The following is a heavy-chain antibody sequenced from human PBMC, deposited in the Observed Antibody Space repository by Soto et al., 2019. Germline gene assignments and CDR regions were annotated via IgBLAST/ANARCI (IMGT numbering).Heavy chain of an antibody. J-gene: IGHJ5*02. V-gene: IGHV3-48*02. CDR1: GFTFSSYS. CDR2: ISSSSSTI. D-gene: IGHD1-1*01. CDR3: ARERGTINRFDP. Sequence: EVQLVESGGGLVQPGGSLRLSCAASGFTFSSYSMNWVRQAPGKGLEWVSYISSSSSTIYYADSVKGRFTISRDNAKNSLYLTMNSLRDEDTDVYYCARERGTINRFDPWGQGTLVTVSS.